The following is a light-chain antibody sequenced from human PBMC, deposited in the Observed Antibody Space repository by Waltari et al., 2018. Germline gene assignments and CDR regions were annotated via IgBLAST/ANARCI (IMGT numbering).Light chain of an antibody. J-gene: IGLJ2*01. V-gene: IGLV2-14*03. CDR3: SSKTSSSTVV. CDR2: DVS. Sequence: QSALTQPASVSGSPGQSITISCTGTSSDVGGYNCVSWYQHHPGKAPKPLVFDVSNRPSGASNRFSGSKSGNTASLTIAGLQAGDEADYYCSSKTSSSTVVFGGGTKLTVL. CDR1: SSDVGGYNC.